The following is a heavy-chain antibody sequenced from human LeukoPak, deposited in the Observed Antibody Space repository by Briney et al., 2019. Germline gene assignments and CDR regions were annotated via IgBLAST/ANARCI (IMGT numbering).Heavy chain of an antibody. J-gene: IGHJ5*02. D-gene: IGHD3-10*01. CDR3: TKSLYYYASGTFNFFDP. V-gene: IGHV3-48*04. CDR2: ISSSGDTI. CDR1: GFTFSSYG. Sequence: GGSLRLSCAASGFTFSSYGMHWVRQAPGKGLEWISYISSSGDTIFYADSVKGRFTISRDNAKNSLSLEMNSLRAEDTAVYYCTKSLYYYASGTFNFFDPWGQGTLVTVSS.